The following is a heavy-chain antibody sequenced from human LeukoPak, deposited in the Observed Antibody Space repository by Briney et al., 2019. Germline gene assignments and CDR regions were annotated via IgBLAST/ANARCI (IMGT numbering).Heavy chain of an antibody. J-gene: IGHJ5*02. V-gene: IGHV4-39*01. Sequence: SSETLSLTCIVSGGSISSSSYHWAWVRQPPGTGLEWIGNIYYSGSTHYNPSLRSRVTLSVDTSKNQFSLKLSSVTAADTAVYYCARRASNLNWFDPWGQGTLVTVSS. CDR3: ARRASNLNWFDP. CDR2: IYYSGST. CDR1: GGSISSSSYH. D-gene: IGHD4-11*01.